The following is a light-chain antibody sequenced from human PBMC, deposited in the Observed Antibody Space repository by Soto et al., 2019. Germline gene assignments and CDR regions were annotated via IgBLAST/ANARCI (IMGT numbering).Light chain of an antibody. J-gene: IGKJ2*01. V-gene: IGKV3-15*01. CDR3: QQYNNWPYT. Sequence: EIVMTPSPATLSVSPGGSATRSCRASQHVSSNFAWYRQKPGQAPTLLIYRASTRSTGIPARFSGSGSGTEFTLTISSLQSEDLAVYYCQQYNNWPYTFGQGTKLEIK. CDR1: QHVSSN. CDR2: RAS.